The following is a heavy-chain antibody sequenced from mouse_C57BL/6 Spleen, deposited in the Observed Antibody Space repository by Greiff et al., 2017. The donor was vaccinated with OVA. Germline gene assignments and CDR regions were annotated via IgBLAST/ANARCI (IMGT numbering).Heavy chain of an antibody. CDR2: IRSKSSNYAT. CDR1: GFTFNTYA. J-gene: IGHJ1*03. D-gene: IGHD1-1*01. V-gene: IGHV10-3*01. CDR3: VREDYYGSSYEGWYFDV. Sequence: DVMLVESGGGLVQPKGSLKLSCAASGFTFNTYAMHWVRQAPGKGLEWVARIRSKSSNYATYYADSVKDRFTISRDDSQSMLYLQMNNLKTEDTAMYYCVREDYYGSSYEGWYFDVWGTGTTVTVSS.